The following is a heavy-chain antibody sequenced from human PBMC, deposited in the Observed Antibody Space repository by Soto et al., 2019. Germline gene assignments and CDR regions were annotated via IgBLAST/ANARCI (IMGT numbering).Heavy chain of an antibody. Sequence: GGSLRLSCAASGFTFSSHAMSWVRQAPGKGLEWVSTISGSGGTTYYADSVKGRYTISRDNSKNTLYLQMNSLSADDTAVYYCARARPLNYDDSSGAEGVFSDYWGQGTQVTVSS. CDR2: ISGSGGTT. D-gene: IGHD3-22*01. V-gene: IGHV3-23*01. CDR3: ARARPLNYDDSSGAEGVFSDY. CDR1: GFTFSSHA. J-gene: IGHJ4*02.